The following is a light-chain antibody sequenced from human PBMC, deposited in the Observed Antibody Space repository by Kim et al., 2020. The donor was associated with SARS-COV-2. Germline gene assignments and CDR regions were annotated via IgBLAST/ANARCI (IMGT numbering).Light chain of an antibody. CDR2: GAS. Sequence: LSPGERAALSCRASQSVSSSYLAWYQQKPGQAPRLLIYGASSRATGIPDRFSGSGSGTDFTLTISRLEPEDFAVYYCQQYGSFPITFGQGTRLEIK. CDR1: QSVSSSY. CDR3: QQYGSFPIT. J-gene: IGKJ5*01. V-gene: IGKV3-20*01.